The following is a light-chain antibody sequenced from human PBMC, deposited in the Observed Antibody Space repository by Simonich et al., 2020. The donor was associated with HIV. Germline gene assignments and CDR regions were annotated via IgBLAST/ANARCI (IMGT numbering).Light chain of an antibody. CDR2: KTS. CDR1: QSISSW. J-gene: IGKJ2*01. V-gene: IGKV1-5*03. CDR3: QQYNSYSPGYT. Sequence: DIQLTQSPSTLSASVGDRVTITCRPSQSISSWLAWYQQKPGKAPKLLIYKTSSLESEVPSRFSGSGSGTEFTLTISSLQPDDSATYYCQQYNSYSPGYTFGQGTKLEIK.